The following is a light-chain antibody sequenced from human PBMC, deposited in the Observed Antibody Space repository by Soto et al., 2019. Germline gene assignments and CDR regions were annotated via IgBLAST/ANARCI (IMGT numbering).Light chain of an antibody. CDR3: SSYTSSSTLYV. Sequence: QSVLSQPASVSGSPGRTITISCTGTSTDVGGYNAVSWYQQHPGKAPKLMIYEVSNRPSGVSNRFSGSKSGNTASLTISGLQAEDEADYYCSSYTSSSTLYVFGTGTKVTVL. V-gene: IGLV2-14*01. CDR1: STDVGGYNA. J-gene: IGLJ1*01. CDR2: EVS.